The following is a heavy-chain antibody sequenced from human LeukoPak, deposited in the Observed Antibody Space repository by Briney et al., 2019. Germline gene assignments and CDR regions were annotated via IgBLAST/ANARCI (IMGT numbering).Heavy chain of an antibody. Sequence: SVKVSCKASGGTFSSYAISWVRQAPGQGLEWMGRIIPIFGIANYAQKFQGRVTITAGKSTSTAYMELSSLRSEDTAVYYCARDSITGTLGYHYYGMDVWGQGTTVTVSS. CDR3: ARDSITGTLGYHYYGMDV. CDR2: IIPIFGIA. D-gene: IGHD1/OR15-1a*01. CDR1: GGTFSSYA. J-gene: IGHJ6*02. V-gene: IGHV1-69*04.